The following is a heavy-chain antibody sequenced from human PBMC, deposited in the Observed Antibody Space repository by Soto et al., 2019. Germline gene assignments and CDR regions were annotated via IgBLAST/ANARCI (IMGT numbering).Heavy chain of an antibody. Sequence: QVQLVESGGGVVQPGRSLRLSCAASGFTFSSYAMHWVRQAPGKVLEWVAVISYDGSNKYNADSVKGRFTISRDNSKNTLYLQMNSLRAEDTPVYYCARDRIYSSSWHDYWGQGTLVTVSS. CDR1: GFTFSSYA. CDR2: ISYDGSNK. D-gene: IGHD6-13*01. V-gene: IGHV3-30-3*01. CDR3: ARDRIYSSSWHDY. J-gene: IGHJ4*02.